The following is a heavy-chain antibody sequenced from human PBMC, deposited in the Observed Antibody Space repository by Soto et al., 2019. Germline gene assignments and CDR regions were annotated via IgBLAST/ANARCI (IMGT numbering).Heavy chain of an antibody. J-gene: IGHJ4*02. V-gene: IGHV3-20*04. CDR2: TNWNSVTT. D-gene: IGHD2-8*01. CDR3: ARGVSSSPADLFDY. CDR1: GFTFENYD. Sequence: PGGSLRLSCAASGFTFENYDMSWVRQAPGKGLEWVSTTNWNSVTTDYADSVKGRFTISRDNAKNSLYLEMHSLRAEDTAFYYCARGVSSSPADLFDYWGQGTLVTVSS.